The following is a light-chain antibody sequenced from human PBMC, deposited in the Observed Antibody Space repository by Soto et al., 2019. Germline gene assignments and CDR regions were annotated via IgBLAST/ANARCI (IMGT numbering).Light chain of an antibody. J-gene: IGKJ1*01. V-gene: IGKV3-20*01. CDR1: QSVSSSY. CDR2: GAS. CDR3: QQYGSSPRGT. Sequence: IVLTQSPGTLSLSPGERATLSCRAIQSVSSSYLAWYQQKPGQAPRLLIYGASGRATGIPDRFSGSGSGTDFTLTISRLEPEDFAVYYCQQYGSSPRGTFGQGTKVDIK.